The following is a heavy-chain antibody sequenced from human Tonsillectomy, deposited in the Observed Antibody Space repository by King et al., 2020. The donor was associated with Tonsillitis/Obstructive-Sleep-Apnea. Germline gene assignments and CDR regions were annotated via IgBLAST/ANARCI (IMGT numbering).Heavy chain of an antibody. Sequence: VQLVESGGGVVQPGRTLRLSCAASGFTFSSYAMQWVRQAPGKGLEWVAVISYDGINKYYADSVKGRFTISSDNSKNSLYLQVNSLRGEDTAVYYCARDRSGWTPEYFQHWGQGTLVTVSS. CDR1: GFTFSSYA. D-gene: IGHD6-19*01. CDR2: ISYDGINK. CDR3: ARDRSGWTPEYFQH. V-gene: IGHV3-30*01. J-gene: IGHJ1*01.